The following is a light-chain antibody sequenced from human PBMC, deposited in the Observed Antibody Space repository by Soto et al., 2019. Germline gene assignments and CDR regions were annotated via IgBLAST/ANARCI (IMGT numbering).Light chain of an antibody. J-gene: IGKJ4*01. Sequence: EIVLTQSPATLSLSPGERATLSCRASQSVSTCLAWYQQKPGQAHRLLIYDASNRATSIPARFSGSGSGTAFTLTFSNLASEDFAVYYCQQCNNSPLTFGGGTKVEIK. V-gene: IGKV3-11*01. CDR1: QSVSTC. CDR2: DAS. CDR3: QQCNNSPLT.